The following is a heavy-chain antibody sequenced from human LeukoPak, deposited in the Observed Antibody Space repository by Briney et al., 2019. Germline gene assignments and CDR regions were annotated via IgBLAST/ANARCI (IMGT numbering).Heavy chain of an antibody. CDR3: ARDPLLWFGASFYYMDV. CDR2: ISSSTTTI. J-gene: IGHJ6*03. CDR1: GFTFSTYS. Sequence: SGGSLRLSCAASGFTFSTYSMNWVRQAPGKGLEWVSYISSSTTTIYYADSVKGRFTISRDNAKNSLYLQMNSLRAEDTAVYYCARDPLLWFGASFYYMDVWGKGTTVTVSS. D-gene: IGHD3-10*01. V-gene: IGHV3-48*01.